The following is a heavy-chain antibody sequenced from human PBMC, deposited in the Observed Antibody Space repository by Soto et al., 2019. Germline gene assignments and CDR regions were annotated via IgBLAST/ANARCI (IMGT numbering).Heavy chain of an antibody. Sequence: SETLSLTCTVSGGSVSSGSYYWSWIRQPPGKGLEWMGYMYYSGSTNYDPSLKSRGTISVDTPKNQCSLKLSSVTAADTAVYYCATIIAAAGFFDYWGQGTMVTVSS. D-gene: IGHD6-13*01. CDR3: ATIIAAAGFFDY. CDR1: GGSVSSGSYY. CDR2: MYYSGST. V-gene: IGHV4-61*01. J-gene: IGHJ4*02.